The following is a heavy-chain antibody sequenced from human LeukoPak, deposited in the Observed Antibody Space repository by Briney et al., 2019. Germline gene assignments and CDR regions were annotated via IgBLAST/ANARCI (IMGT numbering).Heavy chain of an antibody. CDR3: AKTGRSYYYGSGSYYDY. Sequence: SETLSLTCTVSGGSISSSSYYWGWIRQPPGKGLEWIGSIYYSGSTYYNPSLKSRVTISVDTSKNQFSLKLSSVTAADTAVYYCAKTGRSYYYGSGSYYDYWGQGTLVTVSS. CDR2: IYYSGST. J-gene: IGHJ4*02. CDR1: GGSISSSSYY. D-gene: IGHD3-10*01. V-gene: IGHV4-39*07.